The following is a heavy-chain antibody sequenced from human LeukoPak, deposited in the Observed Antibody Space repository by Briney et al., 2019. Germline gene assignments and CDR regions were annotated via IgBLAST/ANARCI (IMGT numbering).Heavy chain of an antibody. CDR1: GFTFSNFG. Sequence: GGSLTLSCAASGFTFSNFGMHWVPQAPGKGLEWVALVRHDGNNKFYGNSVKGRFTISRDNSKNILFVQMSSLRPEDTAVYFCAKDGHDILTGYQNHYYMDVWGKGTTVTVPS. V-gene: IGHV3-30*02. CDR2: VRHDGNNK. CDR3: AKDGHDILTGYQNHYYMDV. J-gene: IGHJ6*03. D-gene: IGHD3-9*01.